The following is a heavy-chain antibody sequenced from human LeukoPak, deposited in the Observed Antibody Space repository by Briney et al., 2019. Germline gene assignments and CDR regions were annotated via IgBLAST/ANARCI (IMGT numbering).Heavy chain of an antibody. Sequence: SSETLSLTCTVSGGSISSYYWSWIRQPPGKGLEWIGYIYYSGSTNYNPSLKSRVTISVDTSKNQFSLKLSSVTAADTAVYYCARDRAVRGVIDYWGQGTLVTVSS. V-gene: IGHV4-59*12. D-gene: IGHD3-10*01. CDR2: IYYSGST. J-gene: IGHJ4*02. CDR1: GGSISSYY. CDR3: ARDRAVRGVIDY.